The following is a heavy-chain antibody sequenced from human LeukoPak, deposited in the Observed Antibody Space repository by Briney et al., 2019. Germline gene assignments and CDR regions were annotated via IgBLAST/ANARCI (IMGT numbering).Heavy chain of an antibody. Sequence: GGSLRLSCAASGFTFSSYAVSWVRQAPGKGLEWVSAISGSGGSTYYADSVKGRFTISRDNSKNTLYLQMNSLRAEDTAVYYCAKGYYYGSEIFDYWGQGTLVTVSS. J-gene: IGHJ4*02. CDR2: ISGSGGST. CDR3: AKGYYYGSEIFDY. V-gene: IGHV3-23*01. D-gene: IGHD3-10*01. CDR1: GFTFSSYA.